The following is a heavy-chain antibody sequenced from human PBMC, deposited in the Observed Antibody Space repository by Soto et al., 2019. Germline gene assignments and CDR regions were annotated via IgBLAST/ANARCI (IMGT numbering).Heavy chain of an antibody. D-gene: IGHD2-15*01. CDR2: INHSGST. V-gene: IGHV4-34*01. CDR1: GGSFSGYY. J-gene: IGHJ6*03. Sequence: PSETLSLTCAVYGGSFSGYYWSWIRQPPGKGLEWIGEINHSGSTNYNPSLKSRVTISVDTSKNQFSLKLSSVTAADTAVYYCAREYCSGGSCYNYYYYMDVWGKGTTVTVSS. CDR3: AREYCSGGSCYNYYYYMDV.